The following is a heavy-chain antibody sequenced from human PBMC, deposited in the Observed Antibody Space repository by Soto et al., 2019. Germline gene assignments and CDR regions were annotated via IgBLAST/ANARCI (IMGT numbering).Heavy chain of an antibody. V-gene: IGHV3-30*18. Sequence: GGSLRLSCAASGFTFSDYGMDWVRQAPGKGLEWVAVISYDGSNKYYADSVKGRFTISRDNSKNTMSLQMNSLRAEDTAIYYCAKDHCTSNTCYAYAEYWGLGTLVTVSS. D-gene: IGHD2-2*01. CDR1: GFTFSDYG. CDR3: AKDHCTSNTCYAYAEY. CDR2: ISYDGSNK. J-gene: IGHJ4*02.